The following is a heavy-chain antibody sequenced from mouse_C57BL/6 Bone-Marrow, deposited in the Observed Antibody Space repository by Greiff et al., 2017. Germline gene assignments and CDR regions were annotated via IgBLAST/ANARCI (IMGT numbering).Heavy chain of an antibody. CDR2: ISGGGGNT. V-gene: IGHV5-9*01. J-gene: IGHJ4*01. D-gene: IGHD1-1*01. CDR1: GFTFSSYT. Sequence: EVQVVESGGGLVKPGGSLKLSCAASGFTFSSYTMSWVRQTPEKRLEWVATISGGGGNTYYPDSVKGRFTISRDNAKNTLYLQMSSLRSEDTALYYCARRLLRSYAMDYWGQGTSVTVSS. CDR3: ARRLLRSYAMDY.